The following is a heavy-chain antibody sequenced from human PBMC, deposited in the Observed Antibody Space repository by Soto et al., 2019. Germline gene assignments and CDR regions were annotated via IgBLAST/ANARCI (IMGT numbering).Heavy chain of an antibody. D-gene: IGHD5-12*01. CDR1: GGTFSSYT. V-gene: IGHV1-69*13. J-gene: IGHJ2*01. CDR3: ARGNHRWLQLWYFDL. CDR2: IIPIFGTA. Sequence: GASVKVSCKASGGTFSSYTIRWVRQAPRQGLEWMGGIIPIFGTANYAQKFQGRVTITADESTSTAYMELSSLRSEDTAVYYCARGNHRWLQLWYFDLWGRGTLVTVSS.